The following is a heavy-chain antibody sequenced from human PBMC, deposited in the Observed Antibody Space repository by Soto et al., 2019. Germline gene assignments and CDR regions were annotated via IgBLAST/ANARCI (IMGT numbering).Heavy chain of an antibody. D-gene: IGHD2-15*01. CDR1: GFTFDDYA. V-gene: IGHV3-9*01. Sequence: EVQLVESGGGLVQPGRSLRLSCAASGFTFDDYAMHWVRQAPGKGLEWVSGISWNSGSIGYADSVKVRFTITRDNAKIPLYLPVNSLRAEDTALYYCAKDYCSGGSCFLAYWGQGTLVTVSS. CDR2: ISWNSGSI. CDR3: AKDYCSGGSCFLAY. J-gene: IGHJ4*02.